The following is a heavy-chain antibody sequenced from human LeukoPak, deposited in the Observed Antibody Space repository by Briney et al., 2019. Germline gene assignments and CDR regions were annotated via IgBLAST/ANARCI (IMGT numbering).Heavy chain of an antibody. V-gene: IGHV1-69-2*01. Sequence: GASVKVSCKASGYRFTDYYIYWVQQAPGEGLEWTGRVDPEDGETVYAEKFKDRLTMTADTSTNTAYMELTSLTSADTAVYYCVTDTQVAPGDIIMFRDYWGQGALVTVSS. D-gene: IGHD3-10*02. CDR3: VTDTQVAPGDIIMFRDY. J-gene: IGHJ4*02. CDR1: GYRFTDYY. CDR2: VDPEDGET.